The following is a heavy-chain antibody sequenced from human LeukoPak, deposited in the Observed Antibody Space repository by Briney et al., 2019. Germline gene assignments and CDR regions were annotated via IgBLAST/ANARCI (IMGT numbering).Heavy chain of an antibody. CDR2: IYTSGST. CDR3: AREQVRYYYDSSGYIDY. V-gene: IGHV4-4*07. J-gene: IGHJ4*02. CDR1: GGSISSYY. D-gene: IGHD3-22*01. Sequence: SETLSLTCTVSGGSISSYYWSWIRQPAGKGLEWIGRIYTSGSTNYNPSLKSRVTMSVDTSKNQFSLKLSSVTAADTAVYYRAREQVRYYYDSSGYIDYWGQGTLVTVSS.